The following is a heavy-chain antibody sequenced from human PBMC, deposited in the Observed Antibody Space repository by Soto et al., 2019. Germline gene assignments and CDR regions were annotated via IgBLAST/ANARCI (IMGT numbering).Heavy chain of an antibody. CDR2: TYYRSKWYN. V-gene: IGHV6-1*01. CDR1: GDSVSSNSAA. CDR3: AVAAGTTTLSWFGS. J-gene: IGHJ5*01. D-gene: IGHD1-26*01. Sequence: SQTLSLTCAISGDSVSSNSAAWNWIRQSPSRGLEWLGRTYYRSKWYNDYAVSVKSRITINADTSKNQFSLQLNSVTPEDTAIYYCAVAAGTTTLSWFGSWGQGTLVTVSS.